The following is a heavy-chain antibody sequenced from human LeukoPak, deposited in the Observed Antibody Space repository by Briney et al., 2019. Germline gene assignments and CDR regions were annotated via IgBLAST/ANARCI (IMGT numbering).Heavy chain of an antibody. J-gene: IGHJ4*02. CDR3: AREQQLVPTFFDY. D-gene: IGHD6-13*01. Sequence: PGGFLRLSCAASGFTFSSYEVNWVRQAPGKGLEWISYISSSGSTIYYADSVKGRFTISRDNAKNSLYLQMNSLRAEDTAVYYCAREQQLVPTFFDYWGQGTLVTVSS. CDR2: ISSSGSTI. CDR1: GFTFSSYE. V-gene: IGHV3-48*03.